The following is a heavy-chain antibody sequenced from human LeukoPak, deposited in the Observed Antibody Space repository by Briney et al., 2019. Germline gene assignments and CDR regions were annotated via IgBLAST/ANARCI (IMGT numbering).Heavy chain of an antibody. CDR1: GFTFSSYG. V-gene: IGHV3-30*03. CDR2: TSYDGSNR. Sequence: PGRSLRLSCAASGFTFSSYGMHWVRQAPGKGLEWVAATSYDGSNRHYADSVKGRFTVSRDNSRNTLYLQMNTLRAEDTAVYYCARGRGGYDSRYFDPWGQGTLVTVSS. D-gene: IGHD5-12*01. J-gene: IGHJ5*02. CDR3: ARGRGGYDSRYFDP.